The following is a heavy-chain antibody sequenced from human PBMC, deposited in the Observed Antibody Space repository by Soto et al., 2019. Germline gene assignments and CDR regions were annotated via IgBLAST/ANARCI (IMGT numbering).Heavy chain of an antibody. CDR1: GFTFSRYG. V-gene: IGHV3-33*01. D-gene: IGHD2-15*01. CDR2: IWSGAXNE. J-gene: IGHJ4*02. CDR3: ATGSGGAPFDY. Sequence: QVQLVESGXGXXXXXXXLRLSCAASGFTFSRYGMHWVRQAPGTGLEWVAVIWSGAXNEGYADSVKGRFTISRDEAKNTLYPQMNSLSGEDTAVYFCATGSGGAPFDYWGQGTLVTVSS.